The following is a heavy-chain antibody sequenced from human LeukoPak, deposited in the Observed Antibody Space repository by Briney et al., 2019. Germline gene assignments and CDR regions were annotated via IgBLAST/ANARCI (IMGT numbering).Heavy chain of an antibody. J-gene: IGHJ4*02. CDR3: AKDPIRTVTTPYY. D-gene: IGHD4-11*01. Sequence: PGGSLRLSCAASGFTFSSYAMTWVRQAPGKGLEWASAISGSGGSTYYTDSVKGRFTISRDNSKNTLYLQMNSLRAEDTAVYYCAKDPIRTVTTPYYWGQGTLVTVSS. CDR2: ISGSGGST. CDR1: GFTFSSYA. V-gene: IGHV3-23*01.